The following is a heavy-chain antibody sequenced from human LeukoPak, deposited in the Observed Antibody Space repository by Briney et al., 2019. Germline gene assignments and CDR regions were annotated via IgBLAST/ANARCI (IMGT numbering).Heavy chain of an antibody. CDR3: VKDRGAF. V-gene: IGHV3-30*02. Sequence: GGSLRPSCAASGFTFNTYGMNWVRQAPGKGLECVAFIRYDGIHKYYADSVKGRFTISRDNSKNTLYLQMNSLRVEDTAIYYCVKDRGAFWGQGTMVTVSS. CDR1: GFTFNTYG. CDR2: IRYDGIHK. J-gene: IGHJ3*01. D-gene: IGHD3-10*01.